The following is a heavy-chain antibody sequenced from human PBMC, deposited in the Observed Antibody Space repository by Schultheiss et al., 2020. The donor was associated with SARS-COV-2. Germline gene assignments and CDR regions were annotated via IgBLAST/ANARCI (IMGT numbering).Heavy chain of an antibody. CDR1: GGSISSYY. D-gene: IGHD2-15*01. J-gene: IGHJ4*02. V-gene: IGHV4-59*08. Sequence: GSLRLSCTVSGGSISSYYWSWIRQPPGKGLEWIGYIYYSGSTNYNPSLKSRVTISVDTSKNQFSLKLSSVTAADTAVYYCARHGLSGGRQFDYWGQGTLVTVSS. CDR2: IYYSGST. CDR3: ARHGLSGGRQFDY.